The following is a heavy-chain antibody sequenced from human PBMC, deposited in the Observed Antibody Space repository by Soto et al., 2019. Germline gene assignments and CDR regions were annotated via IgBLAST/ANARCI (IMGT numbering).Heavy chain of an antibody. Sequence: SETLSLTCAVSGCSISSSNWLRWVRQPPGKGLEWIGEIYHSGSTNYNPSLKSRVTISVDKSKNQFSLKLNSLTAADAAVYYCARCIAAAGPIDYWGQGTLVTVSS. CDR3: ARCIAAAGPIDY. J-gene: IGHJ4*02. D-gene: IGHD6-13*01. V-gene: IGHV4-4*02. CDR1: GCSISSSNW. CDR2: IYHSGST.